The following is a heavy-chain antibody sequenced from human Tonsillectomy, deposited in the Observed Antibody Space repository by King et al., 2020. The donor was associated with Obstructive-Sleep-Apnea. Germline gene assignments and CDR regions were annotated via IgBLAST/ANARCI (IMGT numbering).Heavy chain of an antibody. D-gene: IGHD5-12*01. CDR1: GFTFSSYW. Sequence: VQLVESGGGLVQPGGSLRLSCAASGFTFSSYWMSWVRQAPGKGLEWVANMKQDGSEKYYVDSVKGRFTISRDNAKNSLYLQMNSLRAEDTAVYYCARESQYSYYGMDVWGQGTTVSVSS. CDR2: MKQDGSEK. J-gene: IGHJ6*02. CDR3: ARESQYSYYGMDV. V-gene: IGHV3-7*01.